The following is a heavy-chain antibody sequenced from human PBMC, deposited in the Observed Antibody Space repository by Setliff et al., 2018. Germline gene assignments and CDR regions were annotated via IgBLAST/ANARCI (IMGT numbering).Heavy chain of an antibody. Sequence: GGSLRLSCAASGFSFSSYAMSWVRQAPGKGLEWVSTIIGSGVSTYYSDSVQGRFTISRDNHKNTLHLQMNSLRVEDTAIYYCAKDLSSNTAASYFFDLWGQGTQVTVSS. J-gene: IGHJ4*02. CDR1: GFSFSSYA. CDR2: IIGSGVST. CDR3: AKDLSSNTAASYFFDL. D-gene: IGHD5-18*01. V-gene: IGHV3-23*01.